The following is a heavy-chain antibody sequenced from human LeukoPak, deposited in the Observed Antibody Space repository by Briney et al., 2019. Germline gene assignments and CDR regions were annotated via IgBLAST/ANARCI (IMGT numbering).Heavy chain of an antibody. V-gene: IGHV1-18*01. CDR3: ARDWFGYCSSTSRSYYFDY. J-gene: IGHJ4*02. CDR2: VSAYNGNT. Sequence: GASVKVSCKASGYTFTSYGISWVRQAPGQGLEWMGWVSAYNGNTNYAQKLQGRVTMTTDTSTSTAYMELRSLRSDDTAVYYCARDWFGYCSSTSRSYYFDYWGQGTLVTVSS. CDR1: GYTFTSYG. D-gene: IGHD2-2*03.